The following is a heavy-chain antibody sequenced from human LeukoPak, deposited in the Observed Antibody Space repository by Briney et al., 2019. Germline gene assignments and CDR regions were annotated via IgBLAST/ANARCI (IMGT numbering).Heavy chain of an antibody. CDR2: IYYRGST. J-gene: IGHJ4*02. D-gene: IGHD5-18*01. CDR3: ASRIGYSYGLIGRFDY. Sequence: SETLSLTCTVSGGSISSGGYYWSWIRQHPGKGLEWIGYIYYRGSTYYNPSLKSRVIISEDTSKDQFSLKLSSVTAADTAVYYCASRIGYSYGLIGRFDYWGQGTLVTVSS. V-gene: IGHV4-31*03. CDR1: GGSISSGGYY.